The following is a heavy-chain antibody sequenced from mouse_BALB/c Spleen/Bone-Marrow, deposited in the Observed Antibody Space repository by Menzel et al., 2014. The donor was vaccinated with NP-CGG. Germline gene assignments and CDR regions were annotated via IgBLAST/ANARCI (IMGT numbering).Heavy chain of an antibody. CDR1: GYTFPRYV. CDR2: IDPDNGDT. Sequence: EVQLQQSGPELVKPGASVKMSCKASGYTFPRYVMHWVKQKPGQGLEWIGYIDPDNGDTKYNEKFKDKATLTSDKSSSTAYKELSSLTSEDSAVYYCVRPFGNSFAYWGQGTLVTVSA. CDR3: VRPFGNSFAY. J-gene: IGHJ3*01. D-gene: IGHD2-1*01. V-gene: IGHV1-14*01.